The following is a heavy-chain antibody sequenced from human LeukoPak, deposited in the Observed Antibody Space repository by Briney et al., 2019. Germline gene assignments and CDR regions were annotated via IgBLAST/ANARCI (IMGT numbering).Heavy chain of an antibody. Sequence: PGGSLRLSCVASGLTFSGQWLNWVRQAPGQGLEWVANIKHDGREKYYVDSVEGRFTISRDDGQNSLSLHMNTVRAEDTAVYYCGYTNNFYHWGQGALVVVSA. V-gene: IGHV3-7*01. CDR3: GYTNNFYH. D-gene: IGHD3-16*02. CDR1: GLTFSGQW. J-gene: IGHJ4*02. CDR2: IKHDGREK.